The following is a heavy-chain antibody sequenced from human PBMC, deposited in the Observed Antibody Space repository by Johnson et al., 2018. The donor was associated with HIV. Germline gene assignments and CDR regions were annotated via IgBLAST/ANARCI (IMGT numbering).Heavy chain of an antibody. Sequence: VQLVESGGGLVQPGGSLRLSCAASGFTFSDYSMNWVRQAPGKGLEWVSNINHDESEKYYVDSVKGRFSISRDNGNDSVYLQMSSLRPEDTAVYFCSRVGRHWLPRDAFDMWGQGTMVSVSS. CDR3: SRVGRHWLPRDAFDM. CDR2: INHDESEK. J-gene: IGHJ3*02. V-gene: IGHV3-7*03. CDR1: GFTFSDYS. D-gene: IGHD6-19*01.